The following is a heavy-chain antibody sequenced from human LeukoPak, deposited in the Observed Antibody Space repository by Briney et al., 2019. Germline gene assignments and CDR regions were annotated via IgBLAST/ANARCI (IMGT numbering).Heavy chain of an antibody. V-gene: IGHV3-30*18. CDR1: GFTFSSYG. D-gene: IGHD4-17*01. Sequence: PGRSLRLSCAASGFTFSSYGMHWVRQAPGKGLEWVAVISYDGSNKYYADSVKGRFTISRDNSKNTLYLQMNSLRAEDTAVYYCAKDLYITTVTTGAPDYWGQGTLVTVSS. J-gene: IGHJ4*02. CDR2: ISYDGSNK. CDR3: AKDLYITTVTTGAPDY.